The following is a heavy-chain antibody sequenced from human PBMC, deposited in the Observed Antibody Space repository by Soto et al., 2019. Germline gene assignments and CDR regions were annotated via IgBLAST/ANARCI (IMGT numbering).Heavy chain of an antibody. Sequence: GGSLRLSCAASGFTFNDYYMSWVRQAPGKGLEWVSKISSSSTYAIYADSVKGRFTISIDNAKNSVFLQMNSLRAEDTAVYYCARDSSMAGRPFDYWGQGTLVTVSS. CDR3: ARDSSMAGRPFDY. CDR2: ISSSSTYA. V-gene: IGHV3-11*06. J-gene: IGHJ4*02. CDR1: GFTFNDYY. D-gene: IGHD6-6*01.